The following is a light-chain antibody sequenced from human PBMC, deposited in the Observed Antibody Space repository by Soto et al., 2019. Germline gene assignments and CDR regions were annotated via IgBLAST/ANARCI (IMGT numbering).Light chain of an antibody. J-gene: IGLJ3*02. CDR3: ETWDSNIHV. CDR1: SGHSSYI. CDR2: LEGSESY. V-gene: IGLV4-60*03. Sequence: QLVLTQSSSASASLLSSVKLTCTLSSGHSSYIIAWHQQQPGKAPRYLIKLEGSESYNKGSGIPDRFSGSSSGADRYLTISNLQSEDEADYYCETWDSNIHVFGGGTKVTVL.